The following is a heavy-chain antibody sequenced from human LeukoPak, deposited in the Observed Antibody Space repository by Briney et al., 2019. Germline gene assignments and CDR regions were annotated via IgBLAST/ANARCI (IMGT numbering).Heavy chain of an antibody. CDR2: TSTSVPT. D-gene: IGHD3-10*01. Sequence: SETLSLTCIVSGVPTSSGYWSWIRQPAGKGLEWMGHTSTSVPTYYNPSLKSRVTMSLDTSENHFSLKLNSVTAADTAVYYCARGYGSGSYSTWGQGTLVTVSS. CDR3: ARGYGSGSYST. J-gene: IGHJ5*02. V-gene: IGHV4-4*07. CDR1: GVPTSSGY.